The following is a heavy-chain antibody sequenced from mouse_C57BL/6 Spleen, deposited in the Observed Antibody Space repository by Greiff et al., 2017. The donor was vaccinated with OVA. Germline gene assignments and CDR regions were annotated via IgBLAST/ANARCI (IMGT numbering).Heavy chain of an antibody. CDR3: AMIYYGNYYAMDY. CDR1: GYSFTDYN. D-gene: IGHD2-1*01. CDR2: INPNYGTT. Sequence: VQLKESGPELVKPGASVKISCKASGYSFTDYNMNWVKQSNGKSLEWIGVINPNYGTTSYNQKFKGKATLTVDQSSSTAYMQLNSLTSEDSAVYYCAMIYYGNYYAMDYWGQGTSVTVSS. J-gene: IGHJ4*01. V-gene: IGHV1-39*01.